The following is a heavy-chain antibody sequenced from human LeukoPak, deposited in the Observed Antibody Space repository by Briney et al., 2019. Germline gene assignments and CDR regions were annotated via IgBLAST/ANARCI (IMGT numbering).Heavy chain of an antibody. J-gene: IGHJ4*02. D-gene: IGHD1-1*01. Sequence: ASVKVSCKASGYTFTDYYIHWVRQAPGQGLEWMGWINPNSGGTNYEQKFQGRVTMTRDTSISTAYMELSSLRFDDTAVYYCARGLVERGLDHWGQGTLVTVSS. CDR2: INPNSGGT. CDR3: ARGLVERGLDH. V-gene: IGHV1-2*02. CDR1: GYTFTDYY.